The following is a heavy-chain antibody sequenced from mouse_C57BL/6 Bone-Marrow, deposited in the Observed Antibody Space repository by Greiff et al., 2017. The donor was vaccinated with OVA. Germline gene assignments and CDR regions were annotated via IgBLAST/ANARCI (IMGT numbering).Heavy chain of an antibody. Sequence: QVQLQQSGAELMKPGASVKLSCKATGYTFTGYWIEWVKQRPGHGLEWIGEILPGSGSTNYNEKFKGKATFTADTSSNTAYMQLSSLTTEDSAIYYCARSANYYGSRFYWYFDVWGTGTTVTVSS. CDR1: GYTFTGYW. CDR2: ILPGSGST. D-gene: IGHD1-1*01. V-gene: IGHV1-9*01. J-gene: IGHJ1*03. CDR3: ARSANYYGSRFYWYFDV.